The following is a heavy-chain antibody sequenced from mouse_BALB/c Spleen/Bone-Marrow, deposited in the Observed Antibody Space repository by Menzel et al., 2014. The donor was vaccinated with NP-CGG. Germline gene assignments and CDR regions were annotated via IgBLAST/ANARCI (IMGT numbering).Heavy chain of an antibody. D-gene: IGHD2-1*01. Sequence: DVKLVESGPGLVNPSQSLSLTCSVTGYSITSGYYWSWIRQFPGNKLEWMGYISYDGTNNYNPSLRNRISITRVTSKNQFFLELNSVTTEDTATYYCARGNLDYWGHGTTLTVSS. V-gene: IGHV3-6*02. CDR2: ISYDGTN. CDR1: GYSITSGYY. J-gene: IGHJ2*01. CDR3: ARGNLDY.